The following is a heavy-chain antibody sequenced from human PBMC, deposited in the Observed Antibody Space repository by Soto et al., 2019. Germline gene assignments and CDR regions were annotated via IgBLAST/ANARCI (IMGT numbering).Heavy chain of an antibody. CDR2: INHSGST. CDR1: GGSILNGGHY. D-gene: IGHD3-3*01. Sequence: SETLSLTCTVSGGSILNGGHYWTWIRQHPGKGLEWIGEINHSGSTNYNPSLKSRVTISVDTSKNQFSLKLSSVTAADTAVYYCARGRKRFPHCGMDVWGQGTTVTVSS. V-gene: IGHV4-34*01. CDR3: ARGRKRFPHCGMDV. J-gene: IGHJ6*02.